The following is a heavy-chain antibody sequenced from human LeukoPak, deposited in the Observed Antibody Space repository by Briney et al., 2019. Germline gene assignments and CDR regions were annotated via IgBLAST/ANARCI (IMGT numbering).Heavy chain of an antibody. V-gene: IGHV3-7*01. CDR3: AREMAAAAYYYYYYYMDV. D-gene: IGHD2-15*01. CDR2: IKQDGSEK. J-gene: IGHJ6*03. Sequence: GGSLRLSCAASGFTFSSYWMSWVRQAPGKGLEWVANIKQDGSEKYYVDSVKGRFTISRDNAKNSLYLQMNSLRAEDTAVYYCAREMAAAAYYYYYYYMDVWGKGTTVTVSS. CDR1: GFTFSSYW.